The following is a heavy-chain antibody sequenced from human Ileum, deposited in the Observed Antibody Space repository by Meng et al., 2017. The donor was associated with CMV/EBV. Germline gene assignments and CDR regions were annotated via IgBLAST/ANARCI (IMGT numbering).Heavy chain of an antibody. D-gene: IGHD3-22*01. CDR2: MNPNNGNT. Sequence: ASVKVSCKASGYTFSSYDINWVRQATGQGLEWMGWMNPNNGNTGYAQKFQDRVTITRNTSISTAYMELSSLRFEDTAVYYCARRTDSSGYQWGYWGQGTLVTVSS. V-gene: IGHV1-8*03. CDR1: GYTFSSYD. J-gene: IGHJ4*02. CDR3: ARRTDSSGYQWGY.